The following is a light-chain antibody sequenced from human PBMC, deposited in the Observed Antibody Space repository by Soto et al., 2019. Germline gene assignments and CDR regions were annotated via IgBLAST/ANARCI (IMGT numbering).Light chain of an antibody. J-gene: IGLJ1*01. CDR2: ENN. CDR1: SSNIGAGYD. Sequence: QSVLTQPPSVSEAPGQRVTISCTGSSSNIGAGYDAHWYQQVPGTAPKLLIYENNNRPSGVPDRFSGSKSGTSASLAITGLQAEDEAEDYCQSYDSSLSGYVFGTGTKLTVL. CDR3: QSYDSSLSGYV. V-gene: IGLV1-40*01.